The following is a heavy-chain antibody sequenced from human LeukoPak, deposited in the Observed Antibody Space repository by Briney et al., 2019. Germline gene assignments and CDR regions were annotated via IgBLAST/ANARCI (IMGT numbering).Heavy chain of an antibody. CDR1: GYTFTSYG. J-gene: IGHJ3*02. V-gene: IGHV1-18*01. CDR3: ARGTVTKGQHDAFDI. D-gene: IGHD4-17*01. CDR2: ISAYNGNT. Sequence: GASVKVSRKASGYTFTSYGISWVRQAPGQGLEWMGWISAYNGNTNYAQKLQGRVTMTTDTSTSTAYMELRSLRSDDTAVYYCARGTVTKGQHDAFDIWGQGTMVTVSS.